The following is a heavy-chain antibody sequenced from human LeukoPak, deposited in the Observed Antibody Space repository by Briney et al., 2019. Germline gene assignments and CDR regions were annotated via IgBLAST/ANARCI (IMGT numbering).Heavy chain of an antibody. Sequence: PGESLRLSCAAYGFTFSSYWMSWVRQAPGKGLEWVSAISGSGGSTYYADSVKGRFTISRDNSKNTLNLQMNSLRAEDTAVYYCARDSGKVSGAYWGQGTLVTVSS. CDR1: GFTFSSYW. J-gene: IGHJ4*02. V-gene: IGHV3-23*01. CDR3: ARDSGKVSGAY. CDR2: ISGSGGST. D-gene: IGHD1-14*01.